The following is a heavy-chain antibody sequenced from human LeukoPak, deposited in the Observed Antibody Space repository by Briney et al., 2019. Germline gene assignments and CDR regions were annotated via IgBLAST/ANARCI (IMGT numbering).Heavy chain of an antibody. CDR2: IYYSGST. Sequence: KPSETLSLTCTVSGGSISSSSYYWGWIRQPPGKGLEWIGSIYYSGSTYYNPSLKSRVTISVDTSKNQFSLKLSSVTAADTAVYCCATSPELESPADYWGQGTLVAVSS. D-gene: IGHD1-1*01. V-gene: IGHV4-39*01. J-gene: IGHJ4*02. CDR1: GGSISSSSYY. CDR3: ATSPELESPADY.